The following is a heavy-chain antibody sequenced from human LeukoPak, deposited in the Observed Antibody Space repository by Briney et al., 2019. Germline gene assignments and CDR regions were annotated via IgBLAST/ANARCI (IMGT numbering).Heavy chain of an antibody. D-gene: IGHD3-22*01. J-gene: IGHJ3*02. V-gene: IGHV5-10-1*01. Sequence: GESLKISCKGSGYSFTSYWINWVRQMPGKGLEWMGRIDPSDSYTNYSPSFQGHVTISADKSISTAYLQWSSLKASDTAMCYCARGHYYDTSGQTAFDIWGQGTMVTVSS. CDR3: ARGHYYDTSGQTAFDI. CDR1: GYSFTSYW. CDR2: IDPSDSYT.